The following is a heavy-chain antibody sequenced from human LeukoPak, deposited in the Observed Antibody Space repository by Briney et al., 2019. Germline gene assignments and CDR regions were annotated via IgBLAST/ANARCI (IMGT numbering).Heavy chain of an antibody. CDR2: INHSGST. V-gene: IGHV4-34*01. D-gene: IGHD6-19*01. CDR1: GGSFSGYY. J-gene: IGHJ4*02. CDR3: ARGGRYSSGWYWWN. Sequence: SETLSLTCAVYGGSFSGYYWSWIRQPPGKGLEWIGEINHSGSTNYNPSLKSRVTISVDTSKNQFSLKLSSVTAADTAGYYCARGGRYSSGWYWWNWGQGTLVTVSS.